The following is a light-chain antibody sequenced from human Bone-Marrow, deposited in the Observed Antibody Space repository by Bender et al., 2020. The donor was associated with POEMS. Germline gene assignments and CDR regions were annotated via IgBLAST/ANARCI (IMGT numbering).Light chain of an antibody. CDR1: SSDVGGYNL. Sequence: QSALTQPASVSGSPGQSITISCTGTSSDVGGYNLVFWYQHHPGKAPKLMIYEGSKRPSGVSNRFSGSKSGDTASLTISGLQAEDEAHYYCCSFAGSSTFVLFGGGTKVTVL. CDR2: EGS. J-gene: IGLJ2*01. CDR3: CSFAGSSTFVL. V-gene: IGLV2-23*01.